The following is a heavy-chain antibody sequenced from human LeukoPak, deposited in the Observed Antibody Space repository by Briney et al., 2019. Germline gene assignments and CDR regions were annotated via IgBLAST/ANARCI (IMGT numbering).Heavy chain of an antibody. CDR3: AREFGGGGAFDI. CDR1: GFTFSSYG. V-gene: IGHV3-30*02. CDR2: IRYDGSNK. J-gene: IGHJ3*02. Sequence: GGSLRLSCAASGFTFSSYGMHWVRQAPGKGLEWVAFIRYDGSNKYYADSVKGRFTISRDNAKNSLYLQMNSLRAEDTAVYYCAREFGGGGAFDIWGQGTMVTVSS. D-gene: IGHD3-16*01.